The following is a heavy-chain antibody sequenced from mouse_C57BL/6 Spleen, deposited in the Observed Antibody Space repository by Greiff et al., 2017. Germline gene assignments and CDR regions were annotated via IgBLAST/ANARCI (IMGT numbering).Heavy chain of an antibody. CDR1: GYTFTSYW. Sequence: QVQLQQPGAELVKPGASVKLSCKASGYTFTSYWMHWVKQRPGQGREWIGMIHPNSGSTNYNEKFKSKATLTVDKSSRTAYMQLSSLTSEDSAVYYCAREANWEVDYWGQGTTLTVSS. CDR3: AREANWEVDY. CDR2: IHPNSGST. V-gene: IGHV1-64*01. D-gene: IGHD4-1*01. J-gene: IGHJ2*01.